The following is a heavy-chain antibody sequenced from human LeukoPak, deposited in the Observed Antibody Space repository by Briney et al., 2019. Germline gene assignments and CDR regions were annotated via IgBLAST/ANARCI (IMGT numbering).Heavy chain of an antibody. V-gene: IGHV3-23*01. CDR2: ISGSAGST. CDR3: VRAPPGTGWLIDH. D-gene: IGHD6-19*01. CDR1: GFTFSSYW. Sequence: QPGRSLRLSCAASGFTFSSYWMSWVRQAPGKGLEWVSAISGSAGSTYYADSVKGRFTISRENAKSSLYLQMNSLRVGDTAVYYCVRAPPGTGWLIDHWGQGTLVAVSS. J-gene: IGHJ4*02.